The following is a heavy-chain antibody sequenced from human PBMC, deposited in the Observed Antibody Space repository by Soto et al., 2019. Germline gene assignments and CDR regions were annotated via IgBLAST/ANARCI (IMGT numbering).Heavy chain of an antibody. J-gene: IGHJ6*03. Sequence: GESLKISCKGSGYSFTSYWIGWVRQMPGKGLEWMGIIYPGDSDTRYSPSFQGQVTISADKSISTAYLQWSSLKASDTAMYYCARQRVGYSSSWYEADFIQSGYYYMDVWGKGTTVTVSS. CDR2: IYPGDSDT. CDR3: ARQRVGYSSSWYEADFIQSGYYYMDV. CDR1: GYSFTSYW. V-gene: IGHV5-51*01. D-gene: IGHD6-13*01.